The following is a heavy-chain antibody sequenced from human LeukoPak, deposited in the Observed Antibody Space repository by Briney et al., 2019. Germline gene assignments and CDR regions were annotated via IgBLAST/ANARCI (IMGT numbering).Heavy chain of an antibody. CDR1: GASINSDTYY. Sequence: PSETLSLTCNVSGASINSDTYYRTWVRQHPGQGLEWIGYIYYSGHTYYNPSLNTRASISIDTSKDQFSLMLRSVTAADTAVYYCTRDPKYRGYGTGMDVWGQGTTVTVSS. CDR2: IYYSGHT. D-gene: IGHD5-12*01. J-gene: IGHJ6*02. CDR3: TRDPKYRGYGTGMDV. V-gene: IGHV4-31*03.